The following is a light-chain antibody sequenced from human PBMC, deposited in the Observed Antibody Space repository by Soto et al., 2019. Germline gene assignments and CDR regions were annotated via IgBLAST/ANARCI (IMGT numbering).Light chain of an antibody. V-gene: IGKV3-20*01. CDR2: GAT. Sequence: EIVLTQSPGTLSVPLGETSTLSCRASTTVTSNYVAWYQQKPGQAPRLLIYGATNRATGVSDNFSGRGSGTALRLTIFSLEPEEPAIYICQQYGTSPPTFGGGTKVEI. CDR1: TTVTSNY. J-gene: IGKJ4*01. CDR3: QQYGTSPPT.